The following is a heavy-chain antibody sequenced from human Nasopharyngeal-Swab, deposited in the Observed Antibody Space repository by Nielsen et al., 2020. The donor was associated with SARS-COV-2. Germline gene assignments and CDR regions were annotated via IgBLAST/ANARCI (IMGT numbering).Heavy chain of an antibody. V-gene: IGHV3-74*01. Sequence: GGSLRLSCAAPGFTFSSYWMHWVRQAPGKGLVWVSRINSDGSSTSYADSVKGRFTISRGNAKNTLYLQMNSLRAEDTAVYYCARPSGTYYYFDYWGQGTLVTVSS. CDR2: INSDGSST. J-gene: IGHJ4*02. CDR3: ARPSGTYYYFDY. CDR1: GFTFSSYW. D-gene: IGHD1-26*01.